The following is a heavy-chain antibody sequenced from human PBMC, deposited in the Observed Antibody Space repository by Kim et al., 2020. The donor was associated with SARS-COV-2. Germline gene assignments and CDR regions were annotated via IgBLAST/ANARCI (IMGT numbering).Heavy chain of an antibody. CDR2: INHSGST. J-gene: IGHJ4*02. CDR3: ARDPVPYYFDY. V-gene: IGHV4-34*01. CDR1: GGSFSGYY. Sequence: SETLSLTCAVYGGSFSGYYWSWIRQPPGKGLEWIGEINHSGSTNYNPSLKSRVTISVDTSKNQFSLKLSSVTAADTAVYYCARDPVPYYFDYWGQGTLVTVSS.